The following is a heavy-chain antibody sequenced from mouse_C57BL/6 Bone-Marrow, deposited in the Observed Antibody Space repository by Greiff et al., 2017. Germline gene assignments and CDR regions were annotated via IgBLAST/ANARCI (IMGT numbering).Heavy chain of an antibody. V-gene: IGHV1-69*01. D-gene: IGHD4-1*01. CDR2: IDPSDSYT. CDR1: GYTFTSYW. Sequence: VKLVESGAELVMPGASVKLSCKASGYTFTSYWMHWVKQRPGQGLEWIGEIDPSDSYTNYNQKFKGKSTLTVDKSSSTAYMQLSSLTSEDSAVYYCARGIPGAFAYWGQGTLVTVSA. J-gene: IGHJ3*01. CDR3: ARGIPGAFAY.